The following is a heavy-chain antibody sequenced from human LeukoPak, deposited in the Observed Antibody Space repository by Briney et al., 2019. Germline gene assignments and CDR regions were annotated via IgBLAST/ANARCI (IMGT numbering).Heavy chain of an antibody. V-gene: IGHV1-2*02. Sequence: ASVKVSCKASGYNFKCYYMNWVRQAPGQGLEWRGWINPNSGVTKYAERFQGRVTMTKETSINTVYMEMSSLGFDDTAVYYCAKDGPSPIVGASSDNWGQGTLVTVSS. CDR3: AKDGPSPIVGASSDN. J-gene: IGHJ4*02. D-gene: IGHD1-26*01. CDR2: INPNSGVT. CDR1: GYNFKCYY.